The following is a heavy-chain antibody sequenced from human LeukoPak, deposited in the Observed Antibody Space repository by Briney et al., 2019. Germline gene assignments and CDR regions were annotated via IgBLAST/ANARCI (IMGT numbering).Heavy chain of an antibody. D-gene: IGHD4-17*01. J-gene: IGHJ3*02. CDR2: IGTAGDT. CDR1: GFTFSSYD. CDR3: GKDPNGDYVGAFDM. Sequence: GGSLRLSCAASGFTFSSYDMHWVRQATGKGLEWVSGIGTAGDTYYADSVKGRFTISRDNSKNTLFLQVNSLRAEDTAVYYCGKDPNGDYVGAFDMWGQGTMVTVSP. V-gene: IGHV3-13*01.